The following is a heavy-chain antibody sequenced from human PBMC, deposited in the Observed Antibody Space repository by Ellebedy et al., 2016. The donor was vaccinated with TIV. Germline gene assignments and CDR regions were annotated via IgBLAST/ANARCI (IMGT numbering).Heavy chain of an antibody. CDR1: GFTFSSYW. Sequence: GGSLRLXXAASGFTFSSYWMSWVRQAPGKGLEWVANIKQDGSEKYYVDSVKGRFTISRDNAKNSLYLQMNSLRAEDTAVYYCAKDSGSYYYGSGDYWGQGTLVTVSS. CDR2: IKQDGSEK. V-gene: IGHV3-7*01. J-gene: IGHJ4*02. D-gene: IGHD3-10*01. CDR3: AKDSGSYYYGSGDY.